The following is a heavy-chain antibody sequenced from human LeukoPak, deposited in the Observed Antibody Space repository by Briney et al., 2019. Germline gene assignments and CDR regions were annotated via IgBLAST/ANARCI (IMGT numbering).Heavy chain of an antibody. CDR3: ARKVLSGSYPFDY. CDR1: GASISDFN. V-gene: IGHV4-59*08. D-gene: IGHD1-26*01. Sequence: SETLSLTCTVSGASISDFNWNWFRQSPGKGLEWIGCIYNSGSTNYNPSLKSRVTISVVTSKNQFSLKLSSVTAADTAVYYCARKVLSGSYPFDYWGQGTLVTVSS. CDR2: IYNSGST. J-gene: IGHJ4*02.